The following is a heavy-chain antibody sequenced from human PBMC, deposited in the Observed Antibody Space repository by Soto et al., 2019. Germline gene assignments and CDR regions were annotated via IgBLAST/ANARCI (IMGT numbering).Heavy chain of an antibody. V-gene: IGHV1-69*12. J-gene: IGHJ4*02. Sequence: QVQLVQSGAEVKKPGSSVKVSCKASGGTFSSYAISWVRQAPGQGLEWMGGIIPIFGTANYAQKFQGRVTIPGDEPPSTAYMELGSRRSEDTPVFYWASPPQLEPPSACDFWGQGTLVTVSS. D-gene: IGHD1-1*01. CDR3: ASPPQLEPPSACDF. CDR1: GGTFSSYA. CDR2: IIPIFGTA.